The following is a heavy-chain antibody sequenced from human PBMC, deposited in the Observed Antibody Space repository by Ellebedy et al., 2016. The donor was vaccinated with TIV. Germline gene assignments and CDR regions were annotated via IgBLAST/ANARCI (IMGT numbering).Heavy chain of an antibody. D-gene: IGHD3-16*01. CDR1: GGSVSISGHY. CDR2: IYYSGIT. J-gene: IGHJ4*02. CDR3: TKYWYYED. Sequence: MPSETLSLTCAVSGGSVSISGHYWTWIRQPPGKGLEWIGTIYYSGITYYNPSLASRLTISVDTSKNQFSLKLSSVTAADTAVYYCTKYWYYEDWGQGTLVTISS. V-gene: IGHV4-39*01.